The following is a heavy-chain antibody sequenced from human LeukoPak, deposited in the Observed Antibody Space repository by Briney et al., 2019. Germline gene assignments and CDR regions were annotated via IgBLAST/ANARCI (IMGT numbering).Heavy chain of an antibody. CDR1: GVNFSRHW. Sequence: GGSLTLSCSASGVNFSRHWIRWVRHARGGGLVWVTIIIGVERETNYAGSVRGRFTISRDNAKNTLYLQMNSLRAEDTAVYYCARGGYCSSTSCLPMYYYYGMDVWGQGTTVTVSS. CDR2: IIGVERET. J-gene: IGHJ6*02. D-gene: IGHD2-2*01. CDR3: ARGGYCSSTSCLPMYYYYGMDV. V-gene: IGHV3-74*01.